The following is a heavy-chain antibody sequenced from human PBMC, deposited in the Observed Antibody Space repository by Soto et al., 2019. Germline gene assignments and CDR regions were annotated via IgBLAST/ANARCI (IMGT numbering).Heavy chain of an antibody. CDR3: VRDHCSTATCYTVWFDP. Sequence: PGGSLRLSFAPSGFAISTSWRHFGRRGQGKGLVWVARINSDGSITNSANSVKGRFTISRDNAKNTLYLQMNSLRAEDTAVYYCVRDHCSTATCYTVWFDPWGQGTQVTVA. D-gene: IGHD2-2*02. CDR1: GFAISTSW. J-gene: IGHJ5*02. V-gene: IGHV3-74*01. CDR2: INSDGSIT.